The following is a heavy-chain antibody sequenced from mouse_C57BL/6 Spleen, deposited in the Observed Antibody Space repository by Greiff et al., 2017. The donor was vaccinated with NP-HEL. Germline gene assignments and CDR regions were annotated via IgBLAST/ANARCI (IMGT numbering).Heavy chain of an antibody. D-gene: IGHD1-1*01. CDR3: ASPLHYYGSSYGYFDV. J-gene: IGHJ1*03. Sequence: EVQLVESGGGLVQPGGSLKLSCAASGFTFSDYYMYWVRQTPEKRLEWVAYISNGGGSTYYPDPVKGRFTISRDNAKNALYMQMRRLKTEDTAMDYCASPLHYYGSSYGYFDVWGKGTTVTVSS. CDR1: GFTFSDYY. CDR2: ISNGGGST. V-gene: IGHV5-12*01.